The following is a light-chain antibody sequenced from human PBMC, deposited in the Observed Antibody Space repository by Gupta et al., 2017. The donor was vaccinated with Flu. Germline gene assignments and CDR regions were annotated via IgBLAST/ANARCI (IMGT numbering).Light chain of an antibody. CDR1: NIGSKS. Sequence: YVLTQPPSVSVAPGQTARITCGGDNIGSKSVHWYQQKPGQAPVLVVYDDSDRPSGIPERFSGSSSGNTATLTISRVEVGEEADHYCQVGDSSSNWVFGGGTKLTVL. CDR3: QVGDSSSNWV. J-gene: IGLJ3*02. V-gene: IGLV3-21*02. CDR2: DDS.